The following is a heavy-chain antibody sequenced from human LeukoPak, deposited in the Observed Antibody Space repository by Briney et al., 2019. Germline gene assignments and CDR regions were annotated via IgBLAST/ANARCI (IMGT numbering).Heavy chain of an antibody. Sequence: PGGSLRLSCAASGFTFSSYAMSWVRQAPGKGLEWVSAISGSGGSTYYADSVKGRLTISRDNSKSTLYLQMNSLRAEDTAVYYCAKVRGWTGGDYFDYWGQGTLVTVSS. CDR2: ISGSGGST. V-gene: IGHV3-23*01. CDR3: AKVRGWTGGDYFDY. CDR1: GFTFSSYA. D-gene: IGHD6-19*01. J-gene: IGHJ4*02.